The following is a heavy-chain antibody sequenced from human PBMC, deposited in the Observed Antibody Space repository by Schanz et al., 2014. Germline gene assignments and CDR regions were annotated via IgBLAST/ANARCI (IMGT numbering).Heavy chain of an antibody. Sequence: EVQLLESGGGLVQPGGSLRLSCAASGFTFTNYAMTWVRQAPGKGLEWVSGISGSGGTTTYYADSVKGRFTISRDNSKNTVYLQMNSLRGEDTGMYYCARGDPVAGLDYWGRGTLVTVSS. J-gene: IGHJ4*02. CDR3: ARGDPVAGLDY. V-gene: IGHV3-23*01. CDR2: ISGSGGTTT. CDR1: GFTFTNYA.